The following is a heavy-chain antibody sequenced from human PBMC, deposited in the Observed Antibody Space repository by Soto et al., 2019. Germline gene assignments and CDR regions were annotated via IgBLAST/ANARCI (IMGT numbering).Heavy chain of an antibody. V-gene: IGHV4-59*01. J-gene: IGHJ4*02. CDR3: ARGRTAGY. CDR1: GGSLSSYY. D-gene: IGHD4-17*01. Sequence: ASETLSLTCTGSGGSLSSYYWSWIRQPPGKGLEWIGYIYYSGSTNYNPSLKSRVTISVDTSKNQFSLKLSSVTAADTAVYYCARGRTAGYWGQGTLVTVSS. CDR2: IYYSGST.